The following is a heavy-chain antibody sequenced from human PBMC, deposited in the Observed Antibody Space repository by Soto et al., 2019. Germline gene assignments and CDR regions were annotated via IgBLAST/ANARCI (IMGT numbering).Heavy chain of an antibody. CDR2: INNDGSDT. J-gene: IGHJ4*02. V-gene: IGHV3-74*01. CDR1: GFTFRYSW. CDR3: GSLFEF. Sequence: VHLVESGGGLVQPGGSLRLSCAASGFTFRYSWLHWVRQVPGRGPVWVSGINNDGSDTFYADFVEGRFTISRDNAKNTVYLQIVSLRAEHTAVYYCGSLFEFWGQGTLVTVPS.